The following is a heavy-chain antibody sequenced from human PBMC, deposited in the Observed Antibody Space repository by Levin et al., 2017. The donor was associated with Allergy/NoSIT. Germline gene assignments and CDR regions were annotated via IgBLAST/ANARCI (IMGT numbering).Heavy chain of an antibody. J-gene: IGHJ3*02. D-gene: IGHD1-26*01. CDR3: ARGRPGTSDAFDI. CDR2: ISSSSAYI. V-gene: IGHV3-21*01. CDR1: ESDFRTYS. Sequence: PGGSLRLSCAASESDFRTYSMDWVRQAPGKGLEFVSSISSSSAYIYYADSVKGRFTISRDDAKNSLFLHMNSLTDEDTAVYYCARGRPGTSDAFDIWGQGTMVTVSS.